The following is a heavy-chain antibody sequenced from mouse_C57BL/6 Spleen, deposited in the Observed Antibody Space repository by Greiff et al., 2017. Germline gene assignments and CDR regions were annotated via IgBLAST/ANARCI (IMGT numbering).Heavy chain of an antibody. Sequence: EVQLHESGPGLVKPSQSLSLTCSVTGYSITSGYYWNWIRQFPGNKLEWMGYISYDGSNNYNPSLKNRISITRDTSKNQFFLKLNSVTTEDTATYYCAREDLGRDAMDYWGQGTSVTVSS. CDR1: GYSITSGYY. CDR3: AREDLGRDAMDY. D-gene: IGHD4-1*01. J-gene: IGHJ4*01. CDR2: ISYDGSN. V-gene: IGHV3-6*01.